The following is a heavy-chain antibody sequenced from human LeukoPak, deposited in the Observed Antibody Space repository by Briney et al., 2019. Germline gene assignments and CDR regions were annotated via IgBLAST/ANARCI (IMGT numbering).Heavy chain of an antibody. J-gene: IGHJ4*02. D-gene: IGHD3-22*01. CDR1: GFTFSSYA. CDR3: AKDRDSVYYYDSSGYQYFDY. Sequence: GGSLRLSCAASGFTFSSYAMSWVRQAPGKGLEWVSAISGSGGSTYYADSVKGRFTISRDNSKNTLYLQMNSLRAEDTAVYYCAKDRDSVYYYDSSGYQYFDYWGQGTLVTVSS. V-gene: IGHV3-23*01. CDR2: ISGSGGST.